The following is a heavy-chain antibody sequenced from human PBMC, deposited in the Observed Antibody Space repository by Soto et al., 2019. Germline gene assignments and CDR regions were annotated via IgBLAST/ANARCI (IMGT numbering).Heavy chain of an antibody. Sequence: EVQLLESGGGLVQPGGSLRLSCAASGFTFSSYAMSWVRQAPGKGLEWVSAISGSGGSTYYADSVKGRFTISRDNSQNTLYLRMNSLSAEDTAVYFCARRSSGWYCDYWGLGALVTVSS. CDR2: ISGSGGST. CDR1: GFTFSSYA. D-gene: IGHD6-19*01. J-gene: IGHJ4*02. CDR3: ARRSSGWYCDY. V-gene: IGHV3-23*01.